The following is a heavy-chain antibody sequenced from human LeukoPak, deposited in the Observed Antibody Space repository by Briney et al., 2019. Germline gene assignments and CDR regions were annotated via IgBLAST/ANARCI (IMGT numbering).Heavy chain of an antibody. J-gene: IGHJ4*02. Sequence: GGSLRLSCAASGFTFNTYVMSWVRQTPGKGLQWVSSIKSGGGTDYADSVKGRFTISRDNSKNTLYLQMNSLRAEDTAVYYCARGWLFDYWGQGTLVTVSS. V-gene: IGHV3-23*01. CDR1: GFTFNTYV. D-gene: IGHD6-19*01. CDR2: IKSGGGT. CDR3: ARGWLFDY.